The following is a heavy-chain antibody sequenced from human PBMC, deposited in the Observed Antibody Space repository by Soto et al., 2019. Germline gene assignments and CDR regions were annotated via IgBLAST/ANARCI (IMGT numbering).Heavy chain of an antibody. D-gene: IGHD3-3*01. CDR2: MNPNSGNT. CDR1: GYTFTSYD. CDR3: ARGLRDTVSFWSGLRKVAFDI. Sequence: ASVKVSCKASGYTFTSYDINWVRQATGQGLEWMGWMNPNSGNTGYAQKFQGRVTMTRNTSISTAYMELSSLRSEDTAVYYCARGLRDTVSFWSGLRKVAFDIWGQGTMVTVSS. J-gene: IGHJ3*02. V-gene: IGHV1-8*01.